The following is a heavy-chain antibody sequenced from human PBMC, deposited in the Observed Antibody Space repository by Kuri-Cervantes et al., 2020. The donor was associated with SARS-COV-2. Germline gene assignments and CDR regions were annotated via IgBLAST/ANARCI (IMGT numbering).Heavy chain of an antibody. Sequence: GGSLRLSCAASGFTVSSNYMSWVRQAPGKRLEWVSVIYSCGSTYYADSVKGRFTISRDNAKNSLYLQMNSLRAEDTAVYYCARDFNPLDYWGQGTLVTVSS. CDR1: GFTVSSNY. CDR3: ARDFNPLDY. V-gene: IGHV3-66*01. J-gene: IGHJ4*02. CDR2: IYSCGST.